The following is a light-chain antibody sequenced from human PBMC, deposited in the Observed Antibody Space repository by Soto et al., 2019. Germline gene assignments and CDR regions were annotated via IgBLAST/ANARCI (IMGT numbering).Light chain of an antibody. Sequence: EIVLTQSPGTLSLSPGERATLSCRASQSISSTYLAWYRQKPGQAPRLLIYAASSRATGIPDRFSGSGSGTDFTLTISRLEAEDFAVYYCQQYYAASWTFGQGTRVEIQ. V-gene: IGKV3-20*01. CDR3: QQYYAASWT. CDR1: QSISSTY. CDR2: AAS. J-gene: IGKJ1*01.